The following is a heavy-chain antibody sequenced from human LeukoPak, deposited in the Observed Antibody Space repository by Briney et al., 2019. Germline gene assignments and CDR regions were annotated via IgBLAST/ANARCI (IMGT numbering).Heavy chain of an antibody. V-gene: IGHV3-74*01. CDR1: GFTFSYYW. CDR3: ARAPYTTGRGYYFDY. Sequence: GXSXRLSCAASGFTFSYYWMHWVRQAPGKGLVWVSRINHDGSSTTYADSVKGRFTISRDNAKNTLYLQMNSLRAEDTAVYYCARAPYTTGRGYYFDYWGQGTLVTVXS. J-gene: IGHJ4*02. CDR2: INHDGSST. D-gene: IGHD1-1*01.